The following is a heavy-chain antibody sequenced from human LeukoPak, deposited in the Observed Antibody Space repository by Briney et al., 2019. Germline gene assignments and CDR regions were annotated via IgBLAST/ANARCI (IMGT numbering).Heavy chain of an antibody. J-gene: IGHJ6*04. CDR3: AELGITMIGGV. Sequence: GGSLRLSCAASGFTFSSYEMNWVRQAPGKGLEWVSYISSSGSTIYYADSVKGRFTISGDNAKNSLYLQMNSLRAEDTAVYYCAELGITMIGGVWGKGTAVTISS. D-gene: IGHD3-10*02. CDR2: ISSSGSTI. CDR1: GFTFSSYE. V-gene: IGHV3-48*03.